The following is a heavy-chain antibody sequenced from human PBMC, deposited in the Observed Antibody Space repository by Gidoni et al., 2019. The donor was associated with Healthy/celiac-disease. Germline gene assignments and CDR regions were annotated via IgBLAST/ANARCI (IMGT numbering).Heavy chain of an antibody. V-gene: IGHV4-59*08. Sequence: QVQLQESGPGLVKPSETLSLTCTVSGGSISSYYWSWIRQPPGKGLEWIGYIYYSGSTNYNPSLKSRVTISVDTSKNQFSLKLSSVTAADTAVYYCARLSKFIGGITMVRGVPKRYYYYGMDVWGQGTTVTVSS. CDR2: IYYSGST. CDR3: ARLSKFIGGITMVRGVPKRYYYYGMDV. J-gene: IGHJ6*02. CDR1: GGSISSYY. D-gene: IGHD3-10*01.